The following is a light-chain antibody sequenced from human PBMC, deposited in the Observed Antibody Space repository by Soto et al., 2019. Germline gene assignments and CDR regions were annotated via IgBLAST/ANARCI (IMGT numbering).Light chain of an antibody. J-gene: IGLJ2*01. CDR1: SIGSKS. CDR3: QVWDSSTHVV. Sequence: SYELTQPPSVSVAPGQTAKITCGGNSIGSKSVHWYQQKPGQAPVLVIYRDYNRPSGIPERFSGSNSVNTATLSISRAQAGDEADYYCQVWDSSTHVVFGGGTKVTVL. V-gene: IGLV3-9*01. CDR2: RDY.